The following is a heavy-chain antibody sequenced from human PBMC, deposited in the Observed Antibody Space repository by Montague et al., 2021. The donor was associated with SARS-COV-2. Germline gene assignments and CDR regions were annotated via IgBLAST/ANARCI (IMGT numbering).Heavy chain of an antibody. Sequence: SETLSLTCTVSGGSISSYYWSWIRQPPGKGLEWIGYIYYSGSTNYNPSLKSRVTISVGTSKNQFSLKLSSVTAADTAMYYCARLAVGYCTNGVCYTAFDYWGQGTLVTVSS. CDR1: GGSISSYY. CDR3: ARLAVGYCTNGVCYTAFDY. D-gene: IGHD2-8*01. V-gene: IGHV4-59*08. CDR2: IYYSGST. J-gene: IGHJ4*02.